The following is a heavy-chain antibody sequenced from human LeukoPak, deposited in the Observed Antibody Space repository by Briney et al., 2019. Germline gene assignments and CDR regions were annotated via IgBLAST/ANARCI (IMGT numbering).Heavy chain of an antibody. CDR2: ISSSSSTI. V-gene: IGHV3-48*02. Sequence: GGSLRLSCAASGFTFSSYSMNWGRQAPGKGLEWVSYISSSSSTIYYADSVKGRFTISRDNAKNSLYLQMNSLRDEDTAVYYCARELVLTEDYGGNSIFDYWGQGTLVTVSS. J-gene: IGHJ4*02. CDR1: GFTFSSYS. CDR3: ARELVLTEDYGGNSIFDY. D-gene: IGHD4-23*01.